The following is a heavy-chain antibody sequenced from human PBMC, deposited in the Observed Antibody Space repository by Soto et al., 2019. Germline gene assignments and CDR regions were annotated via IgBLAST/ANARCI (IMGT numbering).Heavy chain of an antibody. CDR1: GFTFSSYG. CDR2: ISYDGSNK. V-gene: IGHV3-30*03. D-gene: IGHD2-15*01. CDR3: AADYCSGGSCYRPLGY. J-gene: IGHJ4*02. Sequence: PGGSLRLSCAASGFTFSSYGMHWVRQAPGKGLEWVAVISYDGSNKYYADSVKGRFTISRDNSKNTLYLQMNSLRAEDTAVYYCAADYCSGGSCYRPLGYWGQGTLVTVSS.